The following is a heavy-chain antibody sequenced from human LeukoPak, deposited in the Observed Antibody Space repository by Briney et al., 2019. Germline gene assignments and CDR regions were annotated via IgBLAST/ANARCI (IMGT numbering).Heavy chain of an antibody. J-gene: IGHJ4*02. CDR2: IYTSGST. CDR3: ARGGMVATDY. CDR1: GGSISSSSYY. D-gene: IGHD5-12*01. V-gene: IGHV4-61*02. Sequence: PSETLSLTCTVSGGSISSSSYYWNWIRQPAGKGLEWIGRIYTSGSTNYNPSLKSRVTISVDTSKNQFSLKLSSVTAADTAVYYCARGGMVATDYWGQGTLVTVSS.